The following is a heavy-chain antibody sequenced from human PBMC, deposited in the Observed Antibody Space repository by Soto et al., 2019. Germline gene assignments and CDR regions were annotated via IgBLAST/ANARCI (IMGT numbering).Heavy chain of an antibody. J-gene: IGHJ6*03. CDR3: ASHQEQWLVRSYYYMDV. D-gene: IGHD6-19*01. CDR2: MNPKRGNT. CDR1: GYTFTSYD. V-gene: IGHV1-8*01. Sequence: ASVKVSCKASGYTFTSYDINWVRQATGQGLEWMGWMNPKRGNTGYAQKFQGRVNMTKNTSISTGYMALSSLRSEDTGVYYCASHQEQWLVRSYYYMDVWGKGTTVTVSS.